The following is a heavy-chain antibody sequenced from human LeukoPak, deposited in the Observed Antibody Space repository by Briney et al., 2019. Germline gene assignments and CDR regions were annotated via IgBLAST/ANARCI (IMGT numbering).Heavy chain of an antibody. Sequence: GGSLRLSCAASGFTFSSYAMSWVRQAPGRGLEWVSAISGSGGSTYYADSVKGRFTISRDNSKNTLYLQMNSLRAEDMAVYYCAKRDIDSSGYPWGQGTLVTVSS. V-gene: IGHV3-23*01. CDR3: AKRDIDSSGYP. CDR1: GFTFSSYA. J-gene: IGHJ4*02. CDR2: ISGSGGST. D-gene: IGHD3-22*01.